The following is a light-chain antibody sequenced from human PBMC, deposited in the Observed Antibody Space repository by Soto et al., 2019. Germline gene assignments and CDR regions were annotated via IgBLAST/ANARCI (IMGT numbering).Light chain of an antibody. CDR1: PSISSW. J-gene: IGKJ1*01. CDR3: QQYNIYPWT. Sequence: DIQMTQSPSTLSASVGDSVTITCRASPSISSWLAWYQQRPGKAPKVLIYDASSLQSGVPSRFSGSGSGTEFTLTISSLQPDDFATYYCQQYNIYPWTFGQGTEVEIK. CDR2: DAS. V-gene: IGKV1-5*01.